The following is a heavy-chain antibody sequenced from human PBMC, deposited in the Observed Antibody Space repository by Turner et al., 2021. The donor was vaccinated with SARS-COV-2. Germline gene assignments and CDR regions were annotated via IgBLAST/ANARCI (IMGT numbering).Heavy chain of an antibody. V-gene: IGHV1-69*06. CDR1: GGTFSTYA. CDR3: ARDRHYDSSGYWEQS. J-gene: IGHJ4*02. D-gene: IGHD3-22*01. Sequence: QVQLVQSGAEGKKPGSSAKVSCKASGGTFSTYAIPWVRQAPGQVLEWMGGIIPIFGTANYAQKCQGRVTITADKSTSTAYMELSSLRSEDTAVYYCARDRHYDSSGYWEQSWGQGTLVTVSS. CDR2: IIPIFGTA.